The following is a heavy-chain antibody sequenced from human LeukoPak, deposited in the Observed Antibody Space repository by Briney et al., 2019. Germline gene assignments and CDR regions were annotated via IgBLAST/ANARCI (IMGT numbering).Heavy chain of an antibody. Sequence: SVTVSCKASGGTFSSYAISWVRQAPGQGLEWMGGIIPIFGTANCAQKFQGRVTITADEYTSTAYMELSSLRSEDTAVYYCARTDRPEYYDFWSGYYTPFDYWGQGTLVTVSS. J-gene: IGHJ4*02. CDR2: IIPIFGTA. CDR3: ARTDRPEYYDFWSGYYTPFDY. V-gene: IGHV1-69*13. CDR1: GGTFSSYA. D-gene: IGHD3-3*01.